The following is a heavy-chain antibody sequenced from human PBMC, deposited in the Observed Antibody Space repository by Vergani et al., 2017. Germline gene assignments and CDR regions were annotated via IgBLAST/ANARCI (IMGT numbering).Heavy chain of an antibody. V-gene: IGHV3-23*04. CDR1: GFIFSTYA. Sequence: EVQLVESGGGSAQPGESLRLSCTASGFIFSTYAMSWVRQAPGKGLEWVSGISASGAPTYYADSVKGRVTISRDNSKNTVFLQMHSLRAEDTAIYYCVXEKIDLGSYFFDSWGHGILVTVSS. CDR3: VXEKIDLGSYFFDS. CDR2: ISASGAPT. D-gene: IGHD2/OR15-2a*01. J-gene: IGHJ4*01.